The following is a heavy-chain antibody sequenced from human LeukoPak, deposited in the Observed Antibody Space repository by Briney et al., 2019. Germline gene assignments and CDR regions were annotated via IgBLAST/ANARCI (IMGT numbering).Heavy chain of an antibody. CDR1: GFTGSNNY. D-gene: IGHD3-10*01. J-gene: IGHJ3*02. V-gene: IGHV3-21*01. CDR2: LSRNSDYI. Sequence: PGGSLRLSCAASGFTGSNNYVSWVRQAPGMGLEWVSALSRNSDYIYYADSVGGRFTISRDNAKNSLYLQMNSLRADDTAVYFCARDLSFGAPVAFDIWGQGTMVTVSS. CDR3: ARDLSFGAPVAFDI.